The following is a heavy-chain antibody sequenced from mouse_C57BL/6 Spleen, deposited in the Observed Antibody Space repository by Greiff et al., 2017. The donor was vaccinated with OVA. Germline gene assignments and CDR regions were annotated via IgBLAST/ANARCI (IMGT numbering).Heavy chain of an antibody. CDR1: GYTFTTYP. CDR3: ARGGLYYDYPYYAMDY. Sequence: QVQLKESGAELVKPGASVKMSCKASGYTFTTYPIEWMKQNHGKSLEWIGNFHPYNDDTKYNEKFKGKATLTVEKSSSTVYLELSRLTSDVSAVYYCARGGLYYDYPYYAMDYWGQGTSVTVSS. J-gene: IGHJ4*01. CDR2: FHPYNDDT. D-gene: IGHD2-4*01. V-gene: IGHV1-47*01.